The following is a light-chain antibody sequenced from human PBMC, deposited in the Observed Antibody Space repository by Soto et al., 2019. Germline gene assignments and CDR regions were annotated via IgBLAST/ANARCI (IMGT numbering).Light chain of an antibody. Sequence: DIQMTQSPSTLSGSVGDRVTITCRASQTIRSWLAWYQQKPGKAPKLLIYKASTLKSGVPSRFSGSGYGTEFTLTISILQPDDFATYYCQHYNSYSEAFGQGTKVELK. CDR1: QTIRSW. CDR2: KAS. J-gene: IGKJ1*01. V-gene: IGKV1-5*03. CDR3: QHYNSYSEA.